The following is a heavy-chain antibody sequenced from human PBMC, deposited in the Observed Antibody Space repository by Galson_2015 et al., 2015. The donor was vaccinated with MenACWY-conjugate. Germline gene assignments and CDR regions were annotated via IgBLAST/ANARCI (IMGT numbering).Heavy chain of an antibody. Sequence: SVKVSCKASGYTFTSYYMHWVRQAPGQGLEWMGIINPSGGSTSYAQKFQGRVTMTRDTSTSTVYMELSSLRSEDTAVYYCARVSIAVAGTHPIDYWGQGTLVTVSS. CDR2: INPSGGST. V-gene: IGHV1-46*01. D-gene: IGHD6-19*01. CDR3: ARVSIAVAGTHPIDY. CDR1: GYTFTSYY. J-gene: IGHJ4*02.